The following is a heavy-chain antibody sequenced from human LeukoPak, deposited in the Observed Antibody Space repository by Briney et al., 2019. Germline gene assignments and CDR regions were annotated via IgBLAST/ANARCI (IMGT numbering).Heavy chain of an antibody. D-gene: IGHD2-15*01. CDR1: GFTFSSYS. J-gene: IGHJ4*02. CDR3: ARDAVVAATFDY. V-gene: IGHV3-21*01. CDR2: ISSSSSYI. Sequence: PGGSLRLSCAASGFTFSSYSMNWVRQAPGKGLEWVSSISSSSSYIYYADSVKGRFTISRGNAKNSLYLQMNSLRAEDTAVYYCARDAVVAATFDYWGQGTLVTVSS.